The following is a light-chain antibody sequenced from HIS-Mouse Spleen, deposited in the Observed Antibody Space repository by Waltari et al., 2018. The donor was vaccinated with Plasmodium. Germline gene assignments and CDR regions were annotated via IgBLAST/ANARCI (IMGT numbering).Light chain of an antibody. Sequence: DIVMTPSPDSLAVSLGERATINCKSRQSVLYSSNNKNYLAWYQQKPGQPPKLLIYWASTRGSGVPDRFSGSGSGTDFTLTISSLQAEDVAVYYCQQYYSTPYTFGQGTKLEIK. J-gene: IGKJ2*01. V-gene: IGKV4-1*01. CDR3: QQYYSTPYT. CDR1: QSVLYSSNNKNY. CDR2: WAS.